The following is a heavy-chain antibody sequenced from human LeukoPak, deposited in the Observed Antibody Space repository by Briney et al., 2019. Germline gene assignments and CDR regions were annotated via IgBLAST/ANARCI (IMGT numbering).Heavy chain of an antibody. Sequence: SAGYLRLSCAASGFTFDDYGTSWVRPAPGKGLEWVSGINWNGGSTGYADSVKGRFTISRDNAKNSLYLQMNSLRAEDTALYYCAREGGATATSDAFDIWGQGTMVTVSS. CDR3: AREGGATATSDAFDI. CDR1: GFTFDDYG. V-gene: IGHV3-20*04. D-gene: IGHD2-21*02. J-gene: IGHJ3*02. CDR2: INWNGGST.